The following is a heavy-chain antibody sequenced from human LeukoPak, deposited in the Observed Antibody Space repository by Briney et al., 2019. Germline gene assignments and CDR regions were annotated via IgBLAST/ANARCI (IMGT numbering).Heavy chain of an antibody. CDR2: ISSSSSYI. Sequence: KTGGSLRLSCAASGFTFSSYSMNWVRQAPGKGLEWVSSISSSSSYIYYADSVKGRFTISRDNAKNSLYLQMNSLRAEDTAVYYCARPRNWNDEIDAFDIWGQGTMVTVSS. D-gene: IGHD1-1*01. J-gene: IGHJ3*02. CDR3: ARPRNWNDEIDAFDI. CDR1: GFTFSSYS. V-gene: IGHV3-21*01.